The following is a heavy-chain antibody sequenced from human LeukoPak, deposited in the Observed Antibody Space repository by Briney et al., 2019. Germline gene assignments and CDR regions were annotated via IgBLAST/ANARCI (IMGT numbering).Heavy chain of an antibody. CDR2: ISSSSSYI. J-gene: IGHJ3*02. V-gene: IGHV3-21*01. CDR1: GFTFSIYS. D-gene: IGHD3-3*01. CDR3: ARGRGYDFWSGYYFLDDDAFDI. Sequence: PGGSLRLSCAASGFTFSIYSMNWVRQAPGKGLEWVSSISSSSSYIYYADSVKGRFTISRDNAKNSLYLQMNSLRAEDTAVYYCARGRGYDFWSGYYFLDDDAFDIWGQGTMVTVSS.